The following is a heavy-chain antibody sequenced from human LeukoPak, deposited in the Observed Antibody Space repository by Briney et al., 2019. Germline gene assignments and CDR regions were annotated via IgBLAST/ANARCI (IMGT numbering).Heavy chain of an antibody. J-gene: IGHJ4*02. Sequence: GASVKVSCKASGYTFTDYYMHWVRQAPGQGLEWMGRINPNSGSTNYAQKFQGRVTMTRDTSISTAYMELSSLRSEDTAVYYCARGSGWMGDSWGQGTLVTVSS. CDR3: ARGSGWMGDS. V-gene: IGHV1-2*06. CDR1: GYTFTDYY. CDR2: INPNSGST. D-gene: IGHD6-19*01.